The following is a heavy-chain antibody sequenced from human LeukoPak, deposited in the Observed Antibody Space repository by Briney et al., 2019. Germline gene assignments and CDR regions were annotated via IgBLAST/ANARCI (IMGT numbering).Heavy chain of an antibody. CDR3: ARKSRYYFDY. J-gene: IGHJ4*02. V-gene: IGHV3-7*01. D-gene: IGHD2-2*01. CDR2: IKQDGSEK. CDR1: GSTFSSYW. Sequence: PGGSLRLSCAASGSTFSSYWMSWVRQAPGKGLEWVANIKQDGSEKYYVDSVKGRFTISRDNAKNSLYLQMNSLRAEDTAVYYCARKSRYYFDYWGQGTLVTVSS.